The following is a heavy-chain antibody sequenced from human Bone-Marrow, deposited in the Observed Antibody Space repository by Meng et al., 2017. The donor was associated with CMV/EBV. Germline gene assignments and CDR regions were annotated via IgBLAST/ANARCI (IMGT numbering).Heavy chain of an antibody. CDR1: GYTFTSYY. Sequence: ASVKVSCKASGYTFTSYYMHWVRQATGQGLEWMGWMNPNSGNTGYAQKFQGRVTMTRNTSISTAYMELSSLRSEDTAVYYCARVPPGYSYGFGPWGQGILVTVSS. J-gene: IGHJ5*02. CDR2: MNPNSGNT. D-gene: IGHD5-18*01. CDR3: ARVPPGYSYGFGP. V-gene: IGHV1-8*02.